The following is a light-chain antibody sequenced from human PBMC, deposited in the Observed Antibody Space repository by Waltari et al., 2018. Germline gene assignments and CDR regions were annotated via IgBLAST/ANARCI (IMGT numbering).Light chain of an antibody. Sequence: YVLTQPPSVSVAPGKTATLTCGGENIESKSVNWYQQKPGQAPVLVLFDDTDRPSGIPDRFSGSNSGNTATLTISWVEAGDEAYYHCQVWDDTTNSGVFGGGTRLTVL. CDR1: NIESKS. CDR2: DDT. CDR3: QVWDDTTNSGV. V-gene: IGLV3-21*03. J-gene: IGLJ3*02.